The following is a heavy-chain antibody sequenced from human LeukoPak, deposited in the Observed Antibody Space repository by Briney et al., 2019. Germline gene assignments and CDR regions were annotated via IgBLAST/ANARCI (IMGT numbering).Heavy chain of an antibody. CDR3: ARVTQMAWYFDL. V-gene: IGHV1-46*03. CDR2: INPSGGST. Sequence: GASVKVSCKASGYTFTSYYMHWVRQAPGQGHEWMGIINPSGGSTSYAQRFQGRVTMTRDTSTSTVYMELSSLRSEDTAVYYCARVTQMAWYFDLWGRGTLVTVSS. CDR1: GYTFTSYY. J-gene: IGHJ2*01. D-gene: IGHD5-24*01.